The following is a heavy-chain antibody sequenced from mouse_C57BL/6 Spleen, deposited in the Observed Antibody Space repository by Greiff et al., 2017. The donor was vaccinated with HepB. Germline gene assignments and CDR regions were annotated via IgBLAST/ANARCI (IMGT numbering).Heavy chain of an antibody. CDR3: ARKSPDAMDY. CDR2: IYPGDGDT. J-gene: IGHJ4*01. V-gene: IGHV1-82*01. Sequence: QVQLQQSGPELVKPGASVKISCKASGYAFSSSWMNWVKQRPGKGLEWIGRIYPGDGDTNYNGKFKGKATLTADKSSSTAYMQLSSLTSEDSAVYFCARKSPDAMDYWGQGTSVTVSS. CDR1: GYAFSSSW.